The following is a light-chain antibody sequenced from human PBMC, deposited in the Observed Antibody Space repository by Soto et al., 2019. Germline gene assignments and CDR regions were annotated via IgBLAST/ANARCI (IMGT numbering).Light chain of an antibody. CDR2: TAS. V-gene: IGKV1-39*01. J-gene: IGKJ1*01. Sequence: IQMTQSPSSLSASVGDRVTITCRASQSISWYLNWYQQKPEKAPKLLIYTASSLQSGVPSRFSCSGSGTAFALTITRLQPEDFATYYCQQSFSTLLTFGQGTKVAI. CDR1: QSISWY. CDR3: QQSFSTLLT.